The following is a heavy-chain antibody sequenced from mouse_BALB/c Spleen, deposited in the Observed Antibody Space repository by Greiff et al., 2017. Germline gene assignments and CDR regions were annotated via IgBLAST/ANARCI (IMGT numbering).Heavy chain of an antibody. Sequence: EVNVVESGGGLVKPGGSLKLSCAASGFAFSSYDMSWVRQTPEKRLEWVAYISSGGGSTYYPDTVKGRFTISRDNAKNTLYLQMSSLKSEDTAMYYCARYGYGYAMDYWGQGTSVTVSS. V-gene: IGHV5-12-1*01. CDR2: ISSGGGST. CDR1: GFAFSSYD. CDR3: ARYGYGYAMDY. J-gene: IGHJ4*01. D-gene: IGHD2-2*01.